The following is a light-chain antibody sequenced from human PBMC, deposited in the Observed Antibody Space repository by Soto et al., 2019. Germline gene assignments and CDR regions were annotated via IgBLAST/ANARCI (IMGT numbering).Light chain of an antibody. CDR2: DVS. Sequence: QSALTQPASVSGSPGQSVTISCTGTSSDVGGYNYVSWYQHHPGEAPKLMIYDVSNRPSGVSNRFSGSKSGNTASLTISGLQAEDEADYYCNSYTSSSTLPNVFGTGTKLTVL. CDR3: NSYTSSSTLPNV. J-gene: IGLJ1*01. V-gene: IGLV2-14*03. CDR1: SSDVGGYNY.